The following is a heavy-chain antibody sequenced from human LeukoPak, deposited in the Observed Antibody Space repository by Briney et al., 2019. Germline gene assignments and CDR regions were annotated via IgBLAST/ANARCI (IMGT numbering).Heavy chain of an antibody. Sequence: PGGSLRLSCAASGFTVSSNYMSWVRQAPGKGLEWVGFIRSKAYGGTTEYAASVKGRFTISRDDSKSIAYLQMNSLKTEDTAVYYCTRDSGDTFVTFDYWGQGTLVTVSS. CDR3: TRDSGDTFVTFDY. V-gene: IGHV3-49*04. CDR1: GFTVSSNY. CDR2: IRSKAYGGTT. J-gene: IGHJ4*02. D-gene: IGHD2-21*02.